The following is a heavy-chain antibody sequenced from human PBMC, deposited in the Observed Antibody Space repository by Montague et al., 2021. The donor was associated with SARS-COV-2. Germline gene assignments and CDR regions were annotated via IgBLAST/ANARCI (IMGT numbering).Heavy chain of an antibody. CDR2: IYYSGST. D-gene: IGHD3-9*01. CDR3: ARSRENYNILTGYPYYFDY. V-gene: IGHV4-59*01. J-gene: IGHJ4*02. CDR1: GGSISRYY. Sequence: SETLSLTCTVSGGSISRYYWNWIRQPPGKGLEWIAYIYYSGSTNXNPSLKSQVTISVDTSKNQFSLKLSSVTAADTAVYYCARSRENYNILTGYPYYFDYWGQGTLVTVSS.